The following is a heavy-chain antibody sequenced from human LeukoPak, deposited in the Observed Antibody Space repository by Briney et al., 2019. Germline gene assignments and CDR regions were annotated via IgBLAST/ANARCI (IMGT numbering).Heavy chain of an antibody. CDR1: GFSFDDLG. V-gene: IGHV3-20*04. J-gene: IGHJ6*03. Sequence: GGSLRLSCAASGFSFDDLGMTWVRQVPGKGLEWVAGINWNGASTGYADSVRGRFTISRDNAKNSLYLQMNSLRAEDTALYYCARAVCPTIKFCDSSYFMDVWGKGTTVNV. CDR3: ARAVCPTIKFCDSSYFMDV. D-gene: IGHD6-6*01. CDR2: INWNGAST.